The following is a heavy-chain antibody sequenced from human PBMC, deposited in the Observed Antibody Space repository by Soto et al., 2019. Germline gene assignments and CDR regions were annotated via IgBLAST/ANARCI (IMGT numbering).Heavy chain of an antibody. V-gene: IGHV3-9*01. J-gene: IGHJ4*02. CDR3: AKGLYYGSGSYPFDY. CDR2: ISWNSGSI. D-gene: IGHD3-10*01. Sequence: EVQLVESGGGLVQPGRSLRLSCAASGFTFDDYAMHWVRQAPGKGLEWVSGISWNSGSIGYADSVKGRFTISRDNAKNSLYLQMNSLRAEDTALYYCAKGLYYGSGSYPFDYWGQGTLVAVSS. CDR1: GFTFDDYA.